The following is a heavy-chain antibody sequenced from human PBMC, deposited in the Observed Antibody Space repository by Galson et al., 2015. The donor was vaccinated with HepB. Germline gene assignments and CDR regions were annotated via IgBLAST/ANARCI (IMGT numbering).Heavy chain of an antibody. CDR1: GFTFSTYA. Sequence: SLRLSCAASGFTFSTYAIHWVRQAPGKGLEWVAVISYDGSDKNYADSVKGRFTISRDNSKNTLYLQMNIVRPDDTAVYYCARYSAPGIAMADFFDYWGQGTLVTVSS. D-gene: IGHD6-19*01. V-gene: IGHV3-30*04. CDR2: ISYDGSDK. J-gene: IGHJ4*02. CDR3: ARYSAPGIAMADFFDY.